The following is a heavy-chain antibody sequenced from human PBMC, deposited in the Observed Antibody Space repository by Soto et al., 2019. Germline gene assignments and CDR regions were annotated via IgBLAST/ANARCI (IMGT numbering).Heavy chain of an antibody. Sequence: GGSLRLSCAASGFTFSSYWMSWVRQAPGKGLEWVANIKQDGSEKYYVDSVKGRFTISRDNAKNSLYLQMNSLRAEDTAVYYCARGGSSSWYRPPPTVGAFDIWGQGTMVTVSS. CDR1: GFTFSSYW. V-gene: IGHV3-7*01. CDR3: ARGGSSSWYRPPPTVGAFDI. J-gene: IGHJ3*02. D-gene: IGHD6-13*01. CDR2: IKQDGSEK.